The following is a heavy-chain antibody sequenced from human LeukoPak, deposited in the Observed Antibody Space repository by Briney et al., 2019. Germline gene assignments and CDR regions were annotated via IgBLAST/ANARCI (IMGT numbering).Heavy chain of an antibody. CDR2: IWYDGSNK. Sequence: PGRSLRLSCAASGFTFNSYGMHWVRQAPGKGLEWVAVIWYDGSNKYYADSVKGRFTISRDNSKNTLYLQMNSLRAEDTAVYYCARARQQLVPGYMDVWGKGTTVTVSS. CDR1: GFTFNSYG. D-gene: IGHD6-13*01. J-gene: IGHJ6*03. CDR3: ARARQQLVPGYMDV. V-gene: IGHV3-33*01.